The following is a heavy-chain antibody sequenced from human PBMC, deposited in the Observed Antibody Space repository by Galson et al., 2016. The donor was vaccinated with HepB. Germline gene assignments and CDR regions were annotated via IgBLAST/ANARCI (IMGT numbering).Heavy chain of an antibody. J-gene: IGHJ5*02. Sequence: PALVKPTQTLTLPCTVPGFSLSPREGAVGWIRPPPRKALKWPAPTYWADDTRYNAPLKSRLTVNKDTSKNQVVLKMTNMDPVDTGTYYCAHSLSTVGGCDPWGQGTRVTVSS. D-gene: IGHD1-26*01. CDR1: GFSLSPREGA. V-gene: IGHV2-5*02. CDR2: TYWADDT. CDR3: AHSLSTVGGCDP.